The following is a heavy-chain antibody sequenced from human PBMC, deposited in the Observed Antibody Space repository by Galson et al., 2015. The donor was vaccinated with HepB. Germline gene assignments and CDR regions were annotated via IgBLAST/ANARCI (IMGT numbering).Heavy chain of an antibody. CDR1: GFTFNDYY. D-gene: IGHD1-26*01. CDR3: ARAGASSATYYSATYYYAFDI. CDR2: ISSTSSYT. V-gene: IGHV3-11*06. J-gene: IGHJ3*02. Sequence: SLRLSCAASGFTFNDYYMTWIRQAPGKGLEWVSYISSTSSYTYYADSVKGRFTISRDNAKNSLFLQMTSLRAEDTAVYYCARAGASSATYYSATYYYAFDIWGRGTKVTVSS.